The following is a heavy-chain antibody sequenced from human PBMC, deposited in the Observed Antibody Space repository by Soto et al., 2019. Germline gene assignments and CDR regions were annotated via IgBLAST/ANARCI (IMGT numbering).Heavy chain of an antibody. CDR3: ARDARTYSGSIRHLDY. CDR2: INSDGSTV. D-gene: IGHD1-26*01. CDR1: GFTFSSYE. Sequence: GGSLRLSCAAPGFTFSSYEMNWVRQAPGKGLEWVSYINSDGSTVYYTDSVKGRFTISRDNAKNSLYLQMNSLRAEDTAVYYCARDARTYSGSIRHLDYWGQGTLVTASS. V-gene: IGHV3-48*03. J-gene: IGHJ4*02.